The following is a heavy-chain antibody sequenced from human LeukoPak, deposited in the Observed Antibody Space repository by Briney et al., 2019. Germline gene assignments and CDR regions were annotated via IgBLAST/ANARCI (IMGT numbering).Heavy chain of an antibody. CDR3: ARAPEYGDPHYFDY. V-gene: IGHV4-31*03. J-gene: IGHJ4*02. Sequence: SETLSLTCTVSGGSISSGGYYWSWIRQHPGKGLEWIGYIYYSGSTYYNPSLKSRVTISVDTSKNQFSLKLSSVTAADTAVYYCARAPEYGDPHYFDYWGQGTLVTVSS. D-gene: IGHD4-17*01. CDR2: IYYSGST. CDR1: GGSISSGGYY.